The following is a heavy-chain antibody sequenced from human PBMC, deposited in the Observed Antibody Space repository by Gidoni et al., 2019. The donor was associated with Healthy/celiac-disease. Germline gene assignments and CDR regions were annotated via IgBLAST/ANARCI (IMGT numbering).Heavy chain of an antibody. D-gene: IGHD4-17*01. CDR2: INWNSGST. J-gene: IGHJ4*02. CDR3: ARDAAYYGDYGGIDY. V-gene: IGHV3-20*04. CDR1: GFTCADYG. Sequence: EVQLVESGGGVVRPGVSLRLSCAASGFTCADYGMSWVRKPPGKGLEWVSGINWNSGSTGYADSVKGRFTISRDNAKNSLYLQMNSLRAEDTALYYCARDAAYYGDYGGIDYWGQGTLVTVSS.